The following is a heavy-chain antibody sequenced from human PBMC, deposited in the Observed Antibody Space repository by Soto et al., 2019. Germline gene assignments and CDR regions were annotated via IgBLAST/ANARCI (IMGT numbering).Heavy chain of an antibody. CDR3: ARTPYGNYDNWFDP. Sequence: GGSLRLSCAASGFTFDDHGMSWVRQAPGKGLEWVSGINWNGASTGYANSVKGRFTISRDNAKNSVYLQMNSLRAEDTALYHCARTPYGNYDNWFDPWGQGTLVTVSS. D-gene: IGHD4-4*01. V-gene: IGHV3-20*01. CDR2: INWNGAST. J-gene: IGHJ5*02. CDR1: GFTFDDHG.